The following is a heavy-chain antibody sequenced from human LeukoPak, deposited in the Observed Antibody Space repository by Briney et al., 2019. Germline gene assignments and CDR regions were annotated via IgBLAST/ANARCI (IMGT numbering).Heavy chain of an antibody. CDR3: ARDAQGGAFDI. D-gene: IGHD2-15*01. Sequence: SETLSLTCAVYGGSFSGYYWGWIRQPPGKGLEWIGEINHSGSTNYNPSLKSRVTISVDTSKNQFSLKLSSVTAADTAVYYCARDAQGGAFDIWGQGTMVTVSS. V-gene: IGHV4-34*01. CDR2: INHSGST. J-gene: IGHJ3*02. CDR1: GGSFSGYY.